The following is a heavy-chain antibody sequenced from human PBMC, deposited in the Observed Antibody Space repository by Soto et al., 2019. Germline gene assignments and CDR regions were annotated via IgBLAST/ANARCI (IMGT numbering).Heavy chain of an antibody. Sequence: SETLSLTCTVSGGSISGYYWNWIRQSPGKGLEWIGLIYYNGNTNYNPSLKSRVTMKVDTSKNQFSLRLTSLTAADTAVYYCTRSEQWRRNGMVVWGQGTTVTVSS. CDR3: TRSEQWRRNGMVV. J-gene: IGHJ6*02. D-gene: IGHD6-19*01. CDR2: IYYNGNT. CDR1: GGSISGYY. V-gene: IGHV4-59*01.